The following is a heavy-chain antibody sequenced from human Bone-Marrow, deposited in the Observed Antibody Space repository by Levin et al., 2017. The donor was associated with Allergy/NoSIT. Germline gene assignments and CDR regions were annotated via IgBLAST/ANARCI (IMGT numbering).Heavy chain of an antibody. V-gene: IGHV2-5*01. CDR2: IYWNDDK. Sequence: SGPTLVKPTQTLTLTCTYSGFSLTTNGVGVGWIRQPPGKPLEWLSLIYWNDDKRYSPSLKRRLTVNKDTSKNQVVLTMTDMDPLDTATYYCVHSGGWYEGAEYFQYWGQGTLVTVSS. CDR3: VHSGGWYEGAEYFQY. CDR1: GFSLTTNGVG. J-gene: IGHJ1*01. D-gene: IGHD6-19*01.